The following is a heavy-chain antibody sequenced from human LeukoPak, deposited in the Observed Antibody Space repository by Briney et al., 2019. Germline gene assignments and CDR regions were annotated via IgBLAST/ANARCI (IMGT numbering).Heavy chain of an antibody. CDR2: IYHSGST. Sequence: SETLSLTCAVSGGSISSSNWWGWVRQPPGKGLEWIGEIYHSGSTNYNPSLKSRVTISVDKSKNQFSLKLSSVTAADTAVYYCARFHYDFWSGEDAFDIWGQGTMVTVSS. CDR3: ARFHYDFWSGEDAFDI. V-gene: IGHV4-4*02. J-gene: IGHJ3*02. CDR1: GGSISSSNW. D-gene: IGHD3-3*01.